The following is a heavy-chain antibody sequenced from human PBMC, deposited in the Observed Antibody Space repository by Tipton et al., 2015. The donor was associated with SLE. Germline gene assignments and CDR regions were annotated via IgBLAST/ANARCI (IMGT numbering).Heavy chain of an antibody. CDR3: ARAGANWDFDY. Sequence: TLSLTCTVSGGSISSSSYYWGWIRQPPGKGLEWIGSIYYSGSTYYNPSLKSRVTISVDTSKNQFSLKLSSATAADTAVYYCARAGANWDFDYWGQGTLVTVSS. V-gene: IGHV4-39*07. J-gene: IGHJ4*02. CDR1: GGSISSSSYY. D-gene: IGHD1-1*01. CDR2: IYYSGST.